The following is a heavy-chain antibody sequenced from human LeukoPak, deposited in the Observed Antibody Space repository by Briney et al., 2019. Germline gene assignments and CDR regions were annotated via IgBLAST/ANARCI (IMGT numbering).Heavy chain of an antibody. Sequence: PSETLSLTCTVSGGSISSYYWSWIRQPPGKGLEWIGYIYYSGSTNYNPSLKSRVTISVDTSKYQFSLKLSSVTAADTAVYYCARVSDTAMVLGFDYWGQGTLVTVSS. CDR2: IYYSGST. CDR1: GGSISSYY. CDR3: ARVSDTAMVLGFDY. D-gene: IGHD5-18*01. V-gene: IGHV4-59*01. J-gene: IGHJ4*02.